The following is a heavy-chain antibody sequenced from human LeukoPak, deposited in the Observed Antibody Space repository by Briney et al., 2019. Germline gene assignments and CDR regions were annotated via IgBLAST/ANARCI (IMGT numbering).Heavy chain of an antibody. V-gene: IGHV1-18*01. J-gene: IGHJ6*02. D-gene: IGHD3-10*01. CDR1: GYTFSTYG. CDR2: ISGYKGNT. CDR3: ARTRGGAYNYYGMDV. Sequence: VASVKVFCKASGYTFSTYGISWVRQAPGQGLEWMGWISGYKGNTKYGQKLQGRVTMTTDTSTTTAYMELRSLRSDDTAVYYCARTRGGAYNYYGMDVWGQGTTVTVSS.